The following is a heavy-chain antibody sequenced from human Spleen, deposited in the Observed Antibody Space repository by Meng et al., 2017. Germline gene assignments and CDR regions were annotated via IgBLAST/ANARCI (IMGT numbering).Heavy chain of an antibody. CDR3: ARGPTTMAHDFDY. V-gene: IGHV4-34*01. D-gene: IGHD4-11*01. CDR1: GGSFSDYY. CDR2: INHSGST. J-gene: IGHJ4*02. Sequence: QVQLQRWGPGLWKPSETLSLTGVVSGGSFSDYYWSGIRQPPGKGLEWIGEINHSGSTNYNPSLESRATISVDTSQNNLSLKLSSVTAADSAVYYCARGPTTMAHDFDYWGQGTLVTVSS.